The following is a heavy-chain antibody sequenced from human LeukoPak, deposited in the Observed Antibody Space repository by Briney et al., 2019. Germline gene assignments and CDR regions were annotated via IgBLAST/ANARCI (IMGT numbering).Heavy chain of an antibody. CDR1: GYTLTELS. Sequence: ASVKVSCKVSGYTLTELSMHWVRQATGQGLEWMGWMNPNSGNTGYAQKFQGRVTITRNTSISTAYMELSGLRSEDTAVYYCARVVVVVPAAKVWFDPWGQGTLVTVSS. CDR2: MNPNSGNT. CDR3: ARVVVVVPAAKVWFDP. J-gene: IGHJ5*02. V-gene: IGHV1-8*03. D-gene: IGHD2-2*01.